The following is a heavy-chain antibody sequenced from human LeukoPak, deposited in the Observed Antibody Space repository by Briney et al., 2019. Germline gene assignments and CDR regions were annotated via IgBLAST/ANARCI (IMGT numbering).Heavy chain of an antibody. CDR2: IYYSGST. CDR3: ARDPFGTGSLDY. V-gene: IGHV4-59*01. J-gene: IGHJ4*02. D-gene: IGHD3/OR15-3a*01. Sequence: SETLSLTCTVSGGSISSYYWSWIRQPPGKGLEWIGYIYYSGSTNYNPSLKSRVTISVDTSKNHFSLKLSSVTAADTAVYYCARDPFGTGSLDYWGQGTLVTVSS. CDR1: GGSISSYY.